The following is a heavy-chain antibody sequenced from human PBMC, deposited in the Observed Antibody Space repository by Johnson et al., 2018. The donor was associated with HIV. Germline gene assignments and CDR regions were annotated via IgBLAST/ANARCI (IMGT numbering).Heavy chain of an antibody. CDR2: IYSGGST. Sequence: VQLVESGGGLVKPGGSLRLSCAASEFTVSSNYMSWVRQAPGKGLEWVSVIYSGGSTYYADSVKGRFTISSDNSKHTLYLQMNSLRTEDTSVYYCARDRLLWFRELWPHDALDIWGQGTMVTVSS. V-gene: IGHV3-66*02. CDR3: ARDRLLWFRELWPHDALDI. CDR1: EFTVSSNY. D-gene: IGHD3-10*01. J-gene: IGHJ3*02.